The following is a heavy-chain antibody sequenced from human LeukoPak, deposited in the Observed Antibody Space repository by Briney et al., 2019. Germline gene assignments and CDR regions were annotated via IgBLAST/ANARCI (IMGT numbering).Heavy chain of an antibody. CDR1: GFTFSSYA. J-gene: IGHJ4*02. D-gene: IGHD6-13*01. CDR2: ISGSGGST. V-gene: IGHV3-23*01. Sequence: GGSLRLSCAASGFTFSSYAMSWVRQAPGKGLEWVSGISGSGGSTYYTDSVKGRFTISRDNSKNTLYLQMNSLRAEDTAVYYCAKDRPLASAAGTNYFDYWGQGTLVTVSS. CDR3: AKDRPLASAAGTNYFDY.